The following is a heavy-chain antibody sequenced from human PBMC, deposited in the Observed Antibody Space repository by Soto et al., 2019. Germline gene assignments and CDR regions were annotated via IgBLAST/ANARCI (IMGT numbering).Heavy chain of an antibody. CDR1: GFSLSTSGVG. D-gene: IGHD2-15*01. CDR3: AHRRECSGGSCYSGYYYFDY. V-gene: IGHV2-5*02. Sequence: QITLKESGPTLVKPTQTLTLTCTFSGFSLSTSGVGVGWIRQPPGKALEWLALIYWDDDKRYSPSLKSRLTITKDTSKNQVVLTMTNMDPVDTATYYCAHRRECSGGSCYSGYYYFDYWGQGTLVTVSS. CDR2: IYWDDDK. J-gene: IGHJ4*02.